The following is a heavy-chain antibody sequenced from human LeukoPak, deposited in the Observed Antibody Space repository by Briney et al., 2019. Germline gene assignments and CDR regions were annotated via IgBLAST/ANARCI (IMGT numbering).Heavy chain of an antibody. CDR1: GFTFSSYG. V-gene: IGHV3-23*01. CDR3: AKEYRAYDYAENWFDP. D-gene: IGHD4-17*01. CDR2: ISGSGGST. Sequence: GGTLILSCAASGFTFSSYGMSWVRQAPGKGLEWVSVISGSGGSTYYADSVKGRFTISRDNSKNTLYLQMNSLRAEDTAVYYCAKEYRAYDYAENWFDPWGQGTLVTVSS. J-gene: IGHJ5*02.